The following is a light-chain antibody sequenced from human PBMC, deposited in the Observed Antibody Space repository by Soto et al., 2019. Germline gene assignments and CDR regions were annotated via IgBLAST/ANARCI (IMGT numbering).Light chain of an antibody. CDR3: QQRSSWPPT. CDR1: QSVSSY. CDR2: DAS. V-gene: IGKV3-11*01. Sequence: SVLTESPAPLSLSPGERPTLSFTASQSVSSYLAWYQQRPGQAPRLLIYDASNRATGVPARFSGSGSGTDFTLTISSLEPEDFAVYYCQQRSSWPPTFGQGTRLEIK. J-gene: IGKJ5*01.